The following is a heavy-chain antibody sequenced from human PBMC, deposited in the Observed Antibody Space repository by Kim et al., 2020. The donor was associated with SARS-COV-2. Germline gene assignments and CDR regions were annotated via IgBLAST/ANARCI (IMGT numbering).Heavy chain of an antibody. Sequence: GESLKISCKGSGYSFTSYWIGWVRQMPGKGLEWMGIIYPGDSDTRYSPSFQGQVTISADKSISTAYLQWSSLKASDTAMYYCATHNLAVAALYGMDVWGQGTTVTVSS. J-gene: IGHJ6*02. D-gene: IGHD6-19*01. V-gene: IGHV5-51*01. CDR2: IYPGDSDT. CDR1: GYSFTSYW. CDR3: ATHNLAVAALYGMDV.